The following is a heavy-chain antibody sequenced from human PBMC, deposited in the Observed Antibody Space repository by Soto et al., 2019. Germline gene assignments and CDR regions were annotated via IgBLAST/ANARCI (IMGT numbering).Heavy chain of an antibody. D-gene: IGHD4-17*01. J-gene: IGHJ4*02. CDR2: LSSSSSYT. CDR3: ARDRTDYGVFDY. Sequence: QVQLVESGGGLVKPGGSLRLSCAASGFTFSDYQMSWIRQAPGKGLEWVSYLSSSSSYTNYADSVKGRFTISRDNAKNSLYLQMNSLRAEDTAVYCRARDRTDYGVFDYWGQGTLVTVSS. V-gene: IGHV3-11*06. CDR1: GFTFSDYQ.